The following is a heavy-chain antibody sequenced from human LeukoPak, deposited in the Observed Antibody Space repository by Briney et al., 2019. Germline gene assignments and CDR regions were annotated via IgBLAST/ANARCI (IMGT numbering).Heavy chain of an antibody. V-gene: IGHV1-2*02. Sequence: ASVKVSCKASGYTFTGYHLYWVRQAPGQGLEWMGWINPNSGDTNYARKFQGRVTMTRDTSISTAYMELSGLTSDDTSVYYCFSDDSSGNFDTWGQGTLVTVSS. D-gene: IGHD3-22*01. CDR2: INPNSGDT. CDR3: FSDDSSGNFDT. CDR1: GYTFTGYH. J-gene: IGHJ4*02.